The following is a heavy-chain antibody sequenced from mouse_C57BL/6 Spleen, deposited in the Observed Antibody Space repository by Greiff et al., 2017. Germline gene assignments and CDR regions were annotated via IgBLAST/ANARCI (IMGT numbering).Heavy chain of an antibody. D-gene: IGHD3-1*01. J-gene: IGHJ2*01. CDR1: GYTFTSYW. CDR3: ARAGNVPGPWGY. V-gene: IGHV1-69*01. CDR2: IDPSDSYT. Sequence: QVQLQQPGAELVMPGASVKLSCKASGYTFTSYWMHWVKQRPGQGLEWIGEIDPSDSYTNYNQKFKGKSTLTVDKSSSTAYMQLSSLTSEDSAVYYCARAGNVPGPWGYWGQGTTLTVSS.